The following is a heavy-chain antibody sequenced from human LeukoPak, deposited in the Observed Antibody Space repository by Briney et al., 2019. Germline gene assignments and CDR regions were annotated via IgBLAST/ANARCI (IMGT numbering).Heavy chain of an antibody. CDR1: GFTFSDYY. CDR3: ARVVEALGLYYYYYYYMDV. D-gene: IGHD3-16*01. Sequence: PGGSLRLSCAASGFTFSDYYMSWIRQAPGKGLEWVSYISSSGSTIYYADSVKGRFTISRDNAKNSLYLQMNSLRAEDTAVYYCARVVEALGLYYYYYYYMDVWGKGTTVIVSS. J-gene: IGHJ6*03. CDR2: ISSSGSTI. V-gene: IGHV3-11*04.